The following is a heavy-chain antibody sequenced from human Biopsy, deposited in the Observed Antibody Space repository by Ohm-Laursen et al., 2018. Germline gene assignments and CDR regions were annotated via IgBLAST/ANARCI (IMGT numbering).Heavy chain of an antibody. CDR2: ISYNERT. Sequence: TLSLTCSVSGASVKTSGYFWAWLRPRPGMGLEWIGYISYNERTHYNPSLTSRLAISFDTSNNRISLQLRSVSVADTAVYYCVREPKTGTAEALYFDLWGRGAPVTVPS. CDR3: VREPKTGTAEALYFDL. V-gene: IGHV4-31*03. D-gene: IGHD3-10*01. CDR1: GASVKTSGYF. J-gene: IGHJ2*01.